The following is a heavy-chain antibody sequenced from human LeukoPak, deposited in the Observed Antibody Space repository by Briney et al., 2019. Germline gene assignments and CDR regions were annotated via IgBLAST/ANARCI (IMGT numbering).Heavy chain of an antibody. J-gene: IGHJ5*02. CDR3: ERHGETRRRWYSSSWFDP. V-gene: IGHV4-59*08. Sequence: SETLSLTCTVSGGSISSYYWSWIRQPPGKGLEWIGYIYYSGSTNYNPSLKSRVTISVDTSKNQFSLKLSSVTAADTAVYYCERHGETRRRWYSSSWFDPWGQGTLVTVSS. CDR1: GGSISSYY. CDR2: IYYSGST. D-gene: IGHD6-13*01.